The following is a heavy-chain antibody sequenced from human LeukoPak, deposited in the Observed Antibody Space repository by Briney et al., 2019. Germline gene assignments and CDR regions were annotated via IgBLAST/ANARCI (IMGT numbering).Heavy chain of an antibody. CDR3: ATLGDTARTGDAFDI. CDR2: VDPEDGET. J-gene: IGHJ3*02. V-gene: IGHV1-69-2*01. Sequence: ASVKVSCRVSGYTFTDYYMHWVQQAPGKGLEWMGLVDPEDGETIYAEKFQGRVTITADTSTDTAYMELSSLRSEDTAVYYCATLGDTARTGDAFDIWGQGTMVTVSS. D-gene: IGHD5-18*01. CDR1: GYTFTDYY.